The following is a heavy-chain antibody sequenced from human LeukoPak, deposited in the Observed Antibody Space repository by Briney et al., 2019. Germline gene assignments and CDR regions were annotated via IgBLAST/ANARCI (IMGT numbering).Heavy chain of an antibody. D-gene: IGHD3-22*01. Sequence: GEPLNISCESSGSSFTTYWIAWVRHMPGKGREWMGVIFSGDSDTTYSPSFQSQVTISADTSINTAYLQWSSLKASDTAMYYCARRARQEGDYYDSSGLRKAFDIWGQWTMVTVSS. V-gene: IGHV5-51*01. CDR1: GSSFTTYW. CDR2: IFSGDSDT. J-gene: IGHJ3*02. CDR3: ARRARQEGDYYDSSGLRKAFDI.